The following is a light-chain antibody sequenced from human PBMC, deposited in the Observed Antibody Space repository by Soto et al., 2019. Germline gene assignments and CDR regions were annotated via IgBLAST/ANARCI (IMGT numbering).Light chain of an antibody. V-gene: IGKV3-20*01. Sequence: EIVLTQSPGTLSLSPGERATLSCRASQSVSSNYLAWYQQKPGQAPRLLIYGASSRATGIPDRFSGSGSGTDFTLPISRLEPEDFAVYYCQQYGSSFRYTFGQGTKLEIK. CDR2: GAS. J-gene: IGKJ2*01. CDR1: QSVSSNY. CDR3: QQYGSSFRYT.